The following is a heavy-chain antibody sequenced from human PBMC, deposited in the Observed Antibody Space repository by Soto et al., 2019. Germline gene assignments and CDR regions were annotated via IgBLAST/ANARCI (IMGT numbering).Heavy chain of an antibody. V-gene: IGHV3-23*01. Sequence: GGSLRLSCAASGFTFSTYAMSWVRQAPGKGLEWVSVIIFIVCATYYSNSVQGRFTISRDISKNTLFLQINSLRADDTAIYYCAKSYSGFRIFNHWGQGTLVTVSS. CDR3: AKSYSGFRIFNH. D-gene: IGHD5-18*01. J-gene: IGHJ4*02. CDR1: GFTFSTYA. CDR2: IIFIVCAT.